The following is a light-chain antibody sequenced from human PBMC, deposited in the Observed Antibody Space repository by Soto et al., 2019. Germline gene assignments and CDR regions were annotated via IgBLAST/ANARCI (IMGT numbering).Light chain of an antibody. CDR2: DAS. Sequence: DIQMTQSPATLSASVGDRVTITCRATKDLSGWLAWYQQKPGKAPKLLIYDASSLQSGVPSRFSGSGSGTDFTLTISSLQADDVATYYCQQYKKSWTCCQGTKVDIK. J-gene: IGKJ1*01. V-gene: IGKV1-5*01. CDR3: QQYKKSWT. CDR1: KDLSGW.